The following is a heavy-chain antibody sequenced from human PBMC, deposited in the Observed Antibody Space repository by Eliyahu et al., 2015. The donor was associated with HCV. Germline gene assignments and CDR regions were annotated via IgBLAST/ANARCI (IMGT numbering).Heavy chain of an antibody. J-gene: IGHJ3*02. V-gene: IGHV4-59*01. CDR2: IYYSGST. CDR3: ARDYGLEMPFDI. CDR1: GGSISSYY. D-gene: IGHD5-24*01. Sequence: QVQLQESGPGLVKPSETLSLTCTVSGGSISSYYWSWIRQPPGKGLEWIGYIYYSGSTNYNPSLKSRVTISVDTSKNQFSLKLSSVTAADTAVYYCARDYGLEMPFDIWGQGTMVTVSS.